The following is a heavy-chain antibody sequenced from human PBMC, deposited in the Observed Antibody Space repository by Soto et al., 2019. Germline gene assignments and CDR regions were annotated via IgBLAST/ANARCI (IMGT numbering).Heavy chain of an antibody. CDR3: ASPAHYDILTGGHYYYYGMDV. D-gene: IGHD3-9*01. V-gene: IGHV1-69*01. J-gene: IGHJ6*02. Sequence: QVQLVQSGAEVKKPGSSVKVSCKASGGTFSSYAISWVRQAPGQGLEWMGGIIPIFGTANYAQKFQGRVKITADESTSTAYMELSSLRSEDTAVYYCASPAHYDILTGGHYYYYGMDVWGQGTTVTVSS. CDR2: IIPIFGTA. CDR1: GGTFSSYA.